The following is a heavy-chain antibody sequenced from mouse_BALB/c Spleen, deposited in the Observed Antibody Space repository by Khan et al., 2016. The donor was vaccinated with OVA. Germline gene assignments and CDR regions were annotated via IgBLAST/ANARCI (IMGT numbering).Heavy chain of an antibody. D-gene: IGHD2-10*02. V-gene: IGHV1-26*01. CDR2: VNPNTGNT. J-gene: IGHJ3*01. CDR3: ARGYDFFAY. CDR1: GYSFTNYY. Sequence: EVQLQQSGPDLVKPGASVKMSCKASGYSFTNYYVNWVKQSHGKSLECIGRVNPNTGNTNYNQKFKGKAILIVDTSSSTAYMELRGLTSEYSAVYYCARGYDFFAYWGQGTLVTVSA.